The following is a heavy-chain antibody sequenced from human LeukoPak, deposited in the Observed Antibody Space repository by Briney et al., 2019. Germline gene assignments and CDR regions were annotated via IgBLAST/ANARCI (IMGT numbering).Heavy chain of an antibody. Sequence: GGSLRLSCVGSGFTLSDYYMNWVRQAPGKGLEWVAYSTGDGSRIDYVDAVKGRFTISRDNAKITLYLQMNGLGVEDTAVYYCGRGGVPYSFDVWGQGTMVAASS. CDR3: GRGGVPYSFDV. CDR2: STGDGSRI. D-gene: IGHD3-10*01. CDR1: GFTLSDYY. J-gene: IGHJ3*01. V-gene: IGHV3-74*01.